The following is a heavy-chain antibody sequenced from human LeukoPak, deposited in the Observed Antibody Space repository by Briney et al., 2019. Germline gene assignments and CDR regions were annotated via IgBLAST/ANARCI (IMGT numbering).Heavy chain of an antibody. CDR3: ATQTGDYYYYYMDV. J-gene: IGHJ6*03. CDR2: INHSGST. Sequence: PSETLSLTCAVYGGSFSGYYWSWIRQPPGKGLEWIGEINHSGSTNYNPSLKSRVTISVDTSKNQFSLKLSSVTAADTAVYYCATQTGDYYYYYMDVWGKGTTVTVSS. V-gene: IGHV4-34*01. CDR1: GGSFSGYY.